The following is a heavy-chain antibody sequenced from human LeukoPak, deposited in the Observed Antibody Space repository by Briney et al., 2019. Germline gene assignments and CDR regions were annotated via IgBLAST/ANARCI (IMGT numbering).Heavy chain of an antibody. V-gene: IGHV3-23*01. CDR2: ISGSGGST. J-gene: IGHJ4*02. Sequence: GGSLRLSCAASGFTFSSYAMSWVRQAPGKGLEWVSAISGSGGSTYYADSVKGRFTISRDNSKNTLYLQMNSLRAEDTAVYYCAKDPLQWELQRIIDYWGQGTLVTVSS. CDR1: GFTFSSYA. D-gene: IGHD1-26*01. CDR3: AKDPLQWELQRIIDY.